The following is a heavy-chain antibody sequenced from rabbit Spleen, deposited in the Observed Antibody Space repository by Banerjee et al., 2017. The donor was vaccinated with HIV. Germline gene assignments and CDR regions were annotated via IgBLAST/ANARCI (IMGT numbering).Heavy chain of an antibody. V-gene: IGHV1S45*01. CDR2: MNTYTTKT. J-gene: IGHJ4*01. CDR3: ARSSAATNYGYAL. D-gene: IGHD6-1*01. CDR1: GFSFDVDYV. Sequence: QQQLVESGGGLVKPGASPTLTCTASGFSFDVDYVMCWVRQAPGKGLEWIGCMNTYTTKTVYATWAKHPHTISKTSSTTVTLQMTSLTAADTATYSCARSSAATNYGYALWGQGTLVTVS.